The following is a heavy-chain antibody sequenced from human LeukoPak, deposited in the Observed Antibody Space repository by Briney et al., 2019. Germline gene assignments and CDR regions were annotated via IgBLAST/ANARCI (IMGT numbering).Heavy chain of an antibody. CDR3: ARRGRGDWFDP. CDR1: GYSFTSYW. D-gene: IGHD1-26*01. CDR2: IYPGDSDT. V-gene: IGHV5-51*01. J-gene: IGHJ5*02. Sequence: GESLQISCKGSGYSFTSYWIGWVRQMPGKGLEWMGIIYPGDSDTRYSPSFQGQVTISADKTISTAYLQWSSLRASDTAIYYCARRGRGDWFDPWGQGTLVTVSS.